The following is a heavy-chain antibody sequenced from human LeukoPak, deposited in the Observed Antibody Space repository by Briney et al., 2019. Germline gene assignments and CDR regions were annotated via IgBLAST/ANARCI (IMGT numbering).Heavy chain of an antibody. CDR3: AKDRYASSGWYGGYYYGMDV. Sequence: GGSLKLSCAASGFTFSSYGMHWVRQAPGKGLEWVAVISYDGSNKYCADSVKGRFTISRDNSKNTLYLQMNSLRAEDTAVYYCAKDRYASSGWYGGYYYGMDVWGQGTTVTVSS. J-gene: IGHJ6*02. D-gene: IGHD6-19*01. V-gene: IGHV3-30*18. CDR1: GFTFSSYG. CDR2: ISYDGSNK.